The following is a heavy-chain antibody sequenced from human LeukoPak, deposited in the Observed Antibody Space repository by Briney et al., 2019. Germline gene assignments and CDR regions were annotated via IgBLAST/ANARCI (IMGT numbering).Heavy chain of an antibody. CDR3: AIRSIQLWPRHYYYYMDV. D-gene: IGHD5-18*01. J-gene: IGHJ6*03. CDR1: GYTFTGYY. V-gene: IGHV1-2*02. Sequence: ASVKVSCKASGYTFTGYYMHWVRQAPGQGLEWMGWINPNSGGTNYAQKFQGRVTMTRDTSISTAYMELSRLRSDDTAVYYCAIRSIQLWPRHYYYYMDVWGKGTTVTVSS. CDR2: INPNSGGT.